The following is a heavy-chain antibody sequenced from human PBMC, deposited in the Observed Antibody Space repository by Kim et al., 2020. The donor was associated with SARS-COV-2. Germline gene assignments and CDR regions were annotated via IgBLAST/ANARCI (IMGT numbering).Heavy chain of an antibody. CDR2: ITNSGGST. V-gene: IGHV3-23*01. J-gene: IGHJ4*02. Sequence: GGSLRLSCAASGFTFSSYAMNWVRQAPGKGLDWVSGITNSGGSTNYADSVKGRFTISRDNSKNTLYLQMNSLRAEDTAVYYCASRRGDYWGQGTLVTVSS. CDR3: ASRRGDY. D-gene: IGHD3-10*01. CDR1: GFTFSSYA.